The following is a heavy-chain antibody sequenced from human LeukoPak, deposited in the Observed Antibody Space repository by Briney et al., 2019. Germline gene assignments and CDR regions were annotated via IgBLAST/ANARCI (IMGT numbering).Heavy chain of an antibody. D-gene: IGHD5-18*01. CDR3: ARRRYSYGYFLSGSYSDH. Sequence: SESLSLTCAVYGGSFSGYYWSWIRQPPGKGLEWIGEINHSGSTNYNPSLKSRVTISVDTSKNQFSLKLSSVTAADTAVYYCARRRYSYGYFLSGSYSDHWGQGTLVTVSS. CDR2: INHSGST. V-gene: IGHV4-34*01. J-gene: IGHJ4*02. CDR1: GGSFSGYY.